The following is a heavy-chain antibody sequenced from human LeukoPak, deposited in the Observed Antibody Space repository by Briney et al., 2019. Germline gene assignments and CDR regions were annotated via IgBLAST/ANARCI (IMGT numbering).Heavy chain of an antibody. CDR3: ARVDIVTTNFFDP. V-gene: IGHV4-34*01. Sequence: SETLSLTCGVYGEPLSGYYWTWIRQPPGEGLEWIGDINHRGSGTYNPSLKSRLTISADTSKNQFSLRLISVTAADTAVYYCARVDIVTTNFFDPWGQGALVFVSS. CDR2: INHRGSG. CDR1: GEPLSGYY. J-gene: IGHJ5*02. D-gene: IGHD5-12*01.